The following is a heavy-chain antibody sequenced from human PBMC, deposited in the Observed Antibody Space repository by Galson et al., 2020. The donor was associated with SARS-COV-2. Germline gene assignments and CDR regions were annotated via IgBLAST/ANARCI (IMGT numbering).Heavy chain of an antibody. CDR3: AHRLTVTTIGGFLA. CDR2: IYWDDDK. CDR1: GFSLSTSGVG. D-gene: IGHD4-17*01. J-gene: IGHJ5*02. Sequence: SGPTLVKPTQTLTLTCTFSGFSLSTSGVGVGWIRQPPGKALEWLALIYWDDDKRYSPSLKSRLTITKDTSKDQVVLTMTNMDPVDTATYYCAHRLTVTTIGGFLAWGQGTLVTVSS. V-gene: IGHV2-5*02.